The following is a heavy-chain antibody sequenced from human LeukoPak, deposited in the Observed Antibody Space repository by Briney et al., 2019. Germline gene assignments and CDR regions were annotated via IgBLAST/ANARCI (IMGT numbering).Heavy chain of an antibody. CDR2: IYPADSTA. D-gene: IGHD3-16*01. CDR1: GYSFTSYW. V-gene: IGHV5-51*01. J-gene: IGHJ5*01. CDR3: AREGGRFFDS. Sequence: GESLKISCKGSGYSFTSYWIGWVRQVPGKGLEWVGIIYPADSTAKYSPSFQGQVTISVDKSISTAYLQWSSLKASDTATYYCAREGGRFFDSWGQGTLVTVSS.